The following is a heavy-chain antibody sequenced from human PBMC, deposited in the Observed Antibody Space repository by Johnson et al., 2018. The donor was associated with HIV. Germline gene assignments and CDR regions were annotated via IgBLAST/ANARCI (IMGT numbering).Heavy chain of an antibody. CDR3: ATGGSIGYFDWLSNFDI. CDR2: ISFDGNLK. J-gene: IGHJ3*02. Sequence: QVQLVESGGGVVQPGKSLTLSCVGSGLSFSNFGIHWVRQAPGKGPAWVAVISFDGNLKKYADSVKGRFTIPRDNSKNTPYLQMGSLRTEDMAVYYCATGGSIGYFDWLSNFDIWGQGTMVTVSS. CDR1: GLSFSNFG. V-gene: IGHV3-30*03. D-gene: IGHD3-9*01.